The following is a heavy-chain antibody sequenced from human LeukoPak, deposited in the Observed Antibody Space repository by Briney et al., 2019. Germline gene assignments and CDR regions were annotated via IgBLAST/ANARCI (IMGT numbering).Heavy chain of an antibody. D-gene: IGHD1-7*01. J-gene: IGHJ4*02. CDR3: AKVSAQLELQEPFDY. CDR1: GFTFSSYA. CDR2: ISGSGGST. Sequence: GGSLRLSCAASGFTFSSYAMSWVRQAPGKGLEWVSAISGSGGSTYYADSVKGRFTISRDNSKNTLYLQMNSLRAEDTAVYYCAKVSAQLELQEPFDYWGQGTLVTVSS. V-gene: IGHV3-23*01.